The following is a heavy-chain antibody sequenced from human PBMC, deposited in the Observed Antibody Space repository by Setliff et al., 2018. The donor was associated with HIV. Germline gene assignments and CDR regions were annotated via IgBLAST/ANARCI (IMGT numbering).Heavy chain of an antibody. D-gene: IGHD2-15*01. CDR1: GFTFSTYW. Sequence: GGSLRLSCAASGFTFSTYWMSWVRQAPGKGLEWVANIKQDGSEKYYVDSVRGRFTISRDNAKNSLYLQMNSLRAEDTAVYYCARDATRGGDMDVWAKGTTVTVSS. CDR2: IKQDGSEK. CDR3: ARDATRGGDMDV. J-gene: IGHJ6*03. V-gene: IGHV3-7*01.